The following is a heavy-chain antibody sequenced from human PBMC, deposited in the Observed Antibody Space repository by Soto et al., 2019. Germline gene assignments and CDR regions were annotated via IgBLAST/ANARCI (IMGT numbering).Heavy chain of an antibody. CDR1: GFTFNTYS. Sequence: EVHLVESGGGLVQPGGSLRLSCAASGFTFNTYSMNWVRQAPGKGLEWVSYISSHSDTTYYADSVKGRFTISRDNAKNSLYPKMNSLRGEDTAVYLCERFGLVGVTGWGQGALVTVSS. V-gene: IGHV3-48*01. CDR2: ISSHSDTT. J-gene: IGHJ4*02. D-gene: IGHD1-26*01. CDR3: ERFGLVGVTG.